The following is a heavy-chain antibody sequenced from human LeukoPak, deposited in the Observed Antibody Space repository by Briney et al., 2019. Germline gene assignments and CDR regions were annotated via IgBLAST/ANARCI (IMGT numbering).Heavy chain of an antibody. CDR2: FSKSGTTT. CDR3: AKRDTSGSYYFDS. D-gene: IGHD3-22*01. J-gene: IGHJ4*02. CDR1: GFTFSIYA. Sequence: GGSLRLSCAASGFTFSIYAMSWVRQAPGKGLEWVSTFSKSGTTTYYPDSMKGRFTISRDNSKNTLYLHMNSLRAEDTAVYYCAKRDTSGSYYFDSWGQGTQVTVSS. V-gene: IGHV3-23*01.